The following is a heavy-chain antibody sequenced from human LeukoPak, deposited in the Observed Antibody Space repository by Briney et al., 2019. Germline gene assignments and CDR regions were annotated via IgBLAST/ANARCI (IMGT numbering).Heavy chain of an antibody. J-gene: IGHJ4*02. V-gene: IGHV3-23*01. CDR2: ISGSGGST. CDR1: GFTFSSYG. D-gene: IGHD3-9*01. CDR3: ARGRLRYFDYFDY. Sequence: GGTLRLSCAASGFTFSSYGMSWVRQAPGKGLEWVSAISGSGGSTYYADSVKGRFTISRDNAKNSLYLQMNSLRAEDTAVYYCARGRLRYFDYFDYWGQGTLVTVSS.